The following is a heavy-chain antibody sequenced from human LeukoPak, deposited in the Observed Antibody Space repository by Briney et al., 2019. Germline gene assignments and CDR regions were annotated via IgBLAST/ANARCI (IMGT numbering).Heavy chain of an antibody. CDR1: GGSINSYY. J-gene: IGHJ4*02. CDR2: IFSSGST. V-gene: IGHV4-59*01. CDR3: ARQPYSSGPDY. D-gene: IGHD6-19*01. Sequence: SETLSLTCTVSGGSINSYYWSWIRQTPGMGLEWIGYIFSSGSTNYNPSLKSRVNFSVDMSKNQLSLNLSSVTAADTAVYYCARQPYSSGPDYWGQGTLVTVSS.